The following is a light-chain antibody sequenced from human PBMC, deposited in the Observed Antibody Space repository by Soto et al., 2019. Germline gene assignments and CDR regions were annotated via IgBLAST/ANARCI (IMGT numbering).Light chain of an antibody. CDR3: QSYDSSLSAWKV. CDR1: NTNIGAGYD. J-gene: IGLJ3*02. V-gene: IGLV1-40*01. Sequence: QSVLTQPPSVSGAPGQRVSISCTGSNTNIGAGYDVNWYQQLPGTALKLLIYANINRPSGVPDRFSGSKSGASAFLVITGLQAEDEADYYCQSYDSSLSAWKVFGGGTKLTVL. CDR2: ANI.